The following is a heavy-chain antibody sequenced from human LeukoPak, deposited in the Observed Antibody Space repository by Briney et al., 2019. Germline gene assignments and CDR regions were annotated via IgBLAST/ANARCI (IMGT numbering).Heavy chain of an antibody. D-gene: IGHD6-13*01. CDR2: INSDGSST. CDR3: ARDWAAGHGYY. Sequence: GGSLRLSCAASGFTFSSYWMHWVRQAPGKGLVWVSRINSDGSSTSYADSVKGRFTISRDNAKNTLYLQMSSLRAEDTAVYYCARDWAAGHGYYWGQGTLVTVSS. V-gene: IGHV3-74*01. J-gene: IGHJ4*02. CDR1: GFTFSSYW.